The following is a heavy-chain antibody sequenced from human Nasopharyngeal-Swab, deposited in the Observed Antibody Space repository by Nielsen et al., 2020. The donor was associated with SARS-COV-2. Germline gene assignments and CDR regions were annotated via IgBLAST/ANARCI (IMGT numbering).Heavy chain of an antibody. CDR2: TSSNGGST. D-gene: IGHD2-15*01. V-gene: IGHV3-64D*08. CDR1: GFTFSSYA. Sequence: GGSLRLSCSASGFTFSSYAMHWVRQAPGKGLEYVSATSSNGGSTYYADSVKGRFTISRDNSKNTLYLQMSSLRAEDTAVYYCVKGDIVVVVAAAEVYWGQGTLVTVSS. CDR3: VKGDIVVVVAAAEVY. J-gene: IGHJ4*02.